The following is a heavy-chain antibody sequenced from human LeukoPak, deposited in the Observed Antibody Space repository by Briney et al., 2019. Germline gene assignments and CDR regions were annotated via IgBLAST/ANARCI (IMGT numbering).Heavy chain of an antibody. Sequence: GGSLRLSCAVSGFTFSGFGMSWSRQAPGKGLEWVASINSDGSEGYYADVVKGRFTISRDNAKNSLYLQMNSLRAEDTAIYYCANGGIAVTGLDYWGQGTLVTVSS. CDR2: INSDGSEG. CDR1: GFTFSGFG. J-gene: IGHJ4*02. D-gene: IGHD6-13*01. CDR3: ANGGIAVTGLDY. V-gene: IGHV3-7*03.